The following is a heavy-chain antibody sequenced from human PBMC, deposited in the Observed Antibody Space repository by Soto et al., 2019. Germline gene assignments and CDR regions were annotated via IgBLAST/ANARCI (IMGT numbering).Heavy chain of an antibody. CDR2: IIPIFGTA. J-gene: IGHJ6*02. Sequence: SVKVSFKASGGTFSSYAISWVRQAPGQGLEWMGGIIPIFGTANYAQKFQGRVTITADESTSTAYMELSSLRSEDTAVYYCARGGYSGSYFVVWYYYGMDVWGQGTTVTVSS. CDR3: ARGGYSGSYFVVWYYYGMDV. D-gene: IGHD1-26*01. CDR1: GGTFSSYA. V-gene: IGHV1-69*13.